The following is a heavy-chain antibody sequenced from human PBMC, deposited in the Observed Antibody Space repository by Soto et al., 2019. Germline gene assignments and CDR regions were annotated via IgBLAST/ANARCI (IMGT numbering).Heavy chain of an antibody. CDR1: SDSISSYY. D-gene: IGHD6-19*01. Sequence: QVQLQESGPGLVRPSETLSLTCTVSSDSISSYYWIWIRQSPGKGLEWIGYTDYSGNTNYYPSLKRRLTISGDTFKNQFSLRLSSVTAADTAVYYCARAVGDPLYYLDYWGQGTLVTVSS. CDR2: TDYSGNT. V-gene: IGHV4-59*08. J-gene: IGHJ4*02. CDR3: ARAVGDPLYYLDY.